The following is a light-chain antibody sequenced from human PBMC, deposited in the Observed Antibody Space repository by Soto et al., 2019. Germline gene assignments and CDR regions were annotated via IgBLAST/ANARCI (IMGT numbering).Light chain of an antibody. V-gene: IGKV1-5*01. CDR1: QSISSN. Sequence: DIQMTQSPSTLSASLGDRVTITCRASQSISSNLAWYQQKPEKAPKLLIYDASSFESGVPSRFSGSGSGTEFTLTISGVQPDDFATYYCQQYNSYTLTFGPGTKVEIK. J-gene: IGKJ1*01. CDR3: QQYNSYTLT. CDR2: DAS.